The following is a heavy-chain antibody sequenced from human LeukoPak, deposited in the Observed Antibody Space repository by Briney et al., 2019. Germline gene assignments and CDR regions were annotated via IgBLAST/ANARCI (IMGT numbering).Heavy chain of an antibody. Sequence: ASVKVSCKASGYTFTSYGISWVRQAPGQGLEWMGWISANNGNTDYAQKVQGRVIMTTDTSTTTVYMELRSLRSDDTAVYYCARGIGAGSYWGQGTLVTVSS. CDR1: GYTFTSYG. D-gene: IGHD4-17*01. V-gene: IGHV1-18*01. J-gene: IGHJ4*02. CDR2: ISANNGNT. CDR3: ARGIGAGSY.